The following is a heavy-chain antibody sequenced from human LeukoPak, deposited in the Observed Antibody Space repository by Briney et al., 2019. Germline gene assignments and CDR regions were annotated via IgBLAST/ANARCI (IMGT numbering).Heavy chain of an antibody. CDR1: GFTFSSYA. CDR3: AKDRSIGYCSGGSCYSDDY. CDR2: ISGSGGST. J-gene: IGHJ4*02. V-gene: IGHV3-23*01. Sequence: GASLRLSCAASGFTFSSYAMSWVRQAPGKGLEWVSAISGSGGSTYYADSVKGRFTISRDNPKNTLYLQMNSLRAEDTAVYYCAKDRSIGYCSGGSCYSDDYWGQGTLVTVSS. D-gene: IGHD2-15*01.